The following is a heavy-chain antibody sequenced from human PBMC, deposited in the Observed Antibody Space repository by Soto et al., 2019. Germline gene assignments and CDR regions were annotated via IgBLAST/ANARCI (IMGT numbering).Heavy chain of an antibody. Sequence: QVHLVESGGGAIQTGESLRLSCAASGFTFSTFSMHWARQAPGKGLEWLAVVSYDGKDKWYADFAEGRFTISRDNSKTTVHLQLNSLRPEDTAVYYCARGGDSAPQRTGGADYWGQGTLVTVSS. J-gene: IGHJ4*02. CDR3: ARGGDSAPQRTGGADY. D-gene: IGHD5-12*01. V-gene: IGHV3-30*04. CDR1: GFTFSTFS. CDR2: VSYDGKDK.